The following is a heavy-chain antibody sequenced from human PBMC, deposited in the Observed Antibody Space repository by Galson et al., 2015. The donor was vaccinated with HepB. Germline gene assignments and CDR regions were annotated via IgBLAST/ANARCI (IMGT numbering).Heavy chain of an antibody. D-gene: IGHD4-11*01. CDR1: GFTFSNYA. J-gene: IGHJ4*02. CDR2: ISGGGAFT. V-gene: IGHV3-23*01. CDR3: AKAKAFFISNPCSRPCDS. Sequence: SLRLSCAASGFTFSNYAMSWVRRAPGKGLEWVSTISGGGAFTYYADSVKGRFTISRDKSKNTLFLQMDSLRAEDTAIYFCAKAKAFFISNPCSRPCDSWCQGTLVAVSS.